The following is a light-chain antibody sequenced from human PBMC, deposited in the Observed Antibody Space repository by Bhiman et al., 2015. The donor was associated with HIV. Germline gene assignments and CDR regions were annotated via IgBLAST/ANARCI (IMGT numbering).Light chain of an antibody. Sequence: QSVLTQPPSVSAAPGQKVTISCSGSSSNIGNNYVSWYQQFPGTAPKLLISDNNKRPSGIPDRFSVSKSGTSATLGITGLQAGDEALYYCGTWDSSLSVWVFGGGTKLTVL. CDR3: GTWDSSLSVWV. CDR2: DNN. CDR1: SSNIGNNY. V-gene: IGLV1-51*01. J-gene: IGLJ3*02.